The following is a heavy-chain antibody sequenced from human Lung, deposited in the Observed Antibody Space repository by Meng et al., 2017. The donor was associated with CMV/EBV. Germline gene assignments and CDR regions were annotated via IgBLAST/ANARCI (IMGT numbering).Heavy chain of an antibody. CDR1: GYTFTGYY. Sequence: ASVKVSXKASGYTFTGYYIHWVRQAPGQGLEWMGWINPNTGGTNYAQNFQGRVTMTRDTSISAVYMELSRLRSDDTAVYYCASPYVLRNYGMDVWGQGTTVTGSS. CDR3: ASPYVLRNYGMDV. D-gene: IGHD2-8*01. V-gene: IGHV1-2*02. J-gene: IGHJ6*02. CDR2: INPNTGGT.